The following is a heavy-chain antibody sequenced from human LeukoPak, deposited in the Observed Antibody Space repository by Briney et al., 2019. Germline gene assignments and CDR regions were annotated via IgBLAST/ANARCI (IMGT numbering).Heavy chain of an antibody. V-gene: IGHV1-2*02. CDR1: GCTFTGYY. J-gene: IGHJ5*02. D-gene: IGHD2-2*02. Sequence: ASVKVSCKASGCTFTGYYMHWVRQAPGQGLEWMGWINPSSGGTNYAQKFQGRVTMTRDTSISTAYMELSRLRSDDTAVYYCARDGLDCSSTSCYSWFDPWGQGTLVTVSS. CDR2: INPSSGGT. CDR3: ARDGLDCSSTSCYSWFDP.